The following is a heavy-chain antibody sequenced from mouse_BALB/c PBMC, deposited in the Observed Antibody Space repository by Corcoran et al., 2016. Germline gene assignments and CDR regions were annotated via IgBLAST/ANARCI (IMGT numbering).Heavy chain of an antibody. Sequence: EVQLQESGPGLVKPSQSLSLTCSVTGYSITSGYYWNWIRQFPGNKLEWMGYISYDGSNNYNPSLKNRISITRDTSKNQFFLKLNSVTTEDTATYYCARNDYGSLYFDYWGQGTTLTVSS. D-gene: IGHD1-1*01. CDR3: ARNDYGSLYFDY. CDR1: GYSITSGYY. J-gene: IGHJ2*01. V-gene: IGHV3-6*02. CDR2: ISYDGSN.